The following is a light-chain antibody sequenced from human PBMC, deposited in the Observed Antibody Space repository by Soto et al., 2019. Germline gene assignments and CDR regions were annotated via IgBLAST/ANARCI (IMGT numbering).Light chain of an antibody. CDR3: QHYNNWPRT. J-gene: IGKJ1*01. CDR1: QSVSSN. V-gene: IGKV3-15*01. CDR2: GAS. Sequence: EIVMTQSPATLSVSPGERATLSCRASQSVSSNLAWYQQKPGQAPRLLIYGASTRATGIPARFSGSGSGTEFTHTISSLQSEDFAVYYCQHYNNWPRTVGQGPKVEIK.